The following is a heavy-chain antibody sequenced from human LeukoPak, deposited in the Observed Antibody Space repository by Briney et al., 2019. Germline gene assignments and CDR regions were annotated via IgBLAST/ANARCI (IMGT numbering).Heavy chain of an antibody. V-gene: IGHV1-18*01. CDR1: GYTFTSYG. J-gene: IGHJ4*02. CDR3: ARVMIQMYYYDSSGYYDY. CDR2: ISAYNGNT. D-gene: IGHD3-22*01. Sequence: ASVKVSCKASGYTFTSYGISWVRQAPGQGLEWMGWISAYNGNTNYAQKLQGRVTMTTDTSTSTAYMELRSLRSDDTAVYYCARVMIQMYYYDSSGYYDYWGQGTLVTVSS.